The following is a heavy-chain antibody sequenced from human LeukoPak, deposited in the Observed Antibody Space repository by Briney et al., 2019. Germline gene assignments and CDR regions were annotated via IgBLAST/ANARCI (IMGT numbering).Heavy chain of an antibody. V-gene: IGHV3-23*01. CDR3: AKDWPTITIRRGLFDY. D-gene: IGHD3-10*01. CDR2: ISGSGGST. Sequence: GGSLRLSCTGSGFIFSNFWMGWVRQAPGKGLEWVSAISGSGGSTYYADSVKGRFTISRDNSKNTLYLQMNSLRAEDTAVYYCAKDWPTITIRRGLFDYWGQGTLVTVSS. J-gene: IGHJ4*02. CDR1: GFIFSNFW.